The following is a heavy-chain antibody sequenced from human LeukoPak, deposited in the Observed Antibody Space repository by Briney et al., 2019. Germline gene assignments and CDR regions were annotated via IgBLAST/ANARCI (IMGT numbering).Heavy chain of an antibody. CDR1: GGSISSSSYY. Sequence: PSETLSLTCTVSGGSISSSSYYWGWIRQPPGKGLEWIGEINHSGSTNYNPSLKSRVTISVDTSKNQFSLKLSSVTAADTAVYYCARGRVGYNWNLYGMDVWGQGTTVTVSS. D-gene: IGHD1-20*01. CDR2: INHSGST. V-gene: IGHV4-39*07. J-gene: IGHJ6*02. CDR3: ARGRVGYNWNLYGMDV.